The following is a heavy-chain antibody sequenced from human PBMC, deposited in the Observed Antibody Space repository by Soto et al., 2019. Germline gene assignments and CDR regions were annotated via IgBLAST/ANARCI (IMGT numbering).Heavy chain of an antibody. J-gene: IGHJ4*02. Sequence: EVQLVESGGGLVQPGGSLKLSCAASGFTFSGYAVHWVRQASGKGLGWVGRIRIKANGYATAYAASVKGRFTISRDDSKNTAYLQMNSLKIEDTAVYYCIRQLPRAAGTDYWGQGTQVTVSS. CDR3: IRQLPRAAGTDY. CDR1: GFTFSGYA. V-gene: IGHV3-73*02. CDR2: IRIKANGYAT. D-gene: IGHD1-1*01.